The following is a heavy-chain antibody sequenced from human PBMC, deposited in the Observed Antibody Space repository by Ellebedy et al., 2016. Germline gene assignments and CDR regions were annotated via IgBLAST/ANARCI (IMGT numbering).Heavy chain of an antibody. Sequence: GESLKISXAASGFTFSSYAMTWVRQAPGKGLEWVSGISGSGDSTYYADSVKGRFTISRDNSKNTLYLQMNSLRAEDMAVYYCAKGAAAGTSFVDYWGQGTLVTVSS. J-gene: IGHJ4*02. CDR2: ISGSGDST. CDR1: GFTFSSYA. CDR3: AKGAAAGTSFVDY. D-gene: IGHD6-13*01. V-gene: IGHV3-23*01.